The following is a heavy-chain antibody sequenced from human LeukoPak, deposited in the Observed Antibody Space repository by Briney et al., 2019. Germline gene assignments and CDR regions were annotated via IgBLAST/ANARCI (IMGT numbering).Heavy chain of an antibody. D-gene: IGHD2-2*01. CDR1: GFTFSSYA. Sequence: GGSLRLSCAASGFTFSSYAMSWVRQAPGKGLEWASAISGSGGSTYYADSVKGRFTISRDNSKNTLYLQMNSLRAEDTAVYYCAKSDIVVVPAAMRDYWGQGTLVTVSS. V-gene: IGHV3-23*01. J-gene: IGHJ4*02. CDR2: ISGSGGST. CDR3: AKSDIVVVPAAMRDY.